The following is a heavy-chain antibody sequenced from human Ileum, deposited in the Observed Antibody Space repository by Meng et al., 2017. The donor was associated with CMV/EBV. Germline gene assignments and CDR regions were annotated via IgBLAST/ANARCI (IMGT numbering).Heavy chain of an antibody. CDR2: IHHTGST. CDR1: GDSVSSINW. CDR3: ARAGNHRVGDY. D-gene: IGHD1-14*01. Sequence: LTCAVSGDSVSSINWWSWVRQPPGKGLEWIGEIHHTGSTSYNPSLKSRVTLSVGKSKNQFSLKMSSVTAADTAVYYCARAGNHRVGDYWGQGTLVTVSS. J-gene: IGHJ4*02. V-gene: IGHV4-4*02.